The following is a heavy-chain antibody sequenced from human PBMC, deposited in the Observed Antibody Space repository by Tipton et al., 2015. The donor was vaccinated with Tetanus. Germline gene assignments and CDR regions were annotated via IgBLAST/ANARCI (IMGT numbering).Heavy chain of an antibody. CDR2: ISAYNGNT. V-gene: IGHV1-18*04. Sequence: QMQLVQSGAEVKKPGASVKVSCKASGYTFTSYGISWVRRAPGQGLEWMGWISAYNGNTTYAQKLQGRVTMTTDTSTSPAYMGLRSLRSDDTAVYYCAHLWYDSGFGDYWGQGTLVTVSS. CDR1: GYTFTSYG. J-gene: IGHJ4*02. CDR3: AHLWYDSGFGDY. D-gene: IGHD3-22*01.